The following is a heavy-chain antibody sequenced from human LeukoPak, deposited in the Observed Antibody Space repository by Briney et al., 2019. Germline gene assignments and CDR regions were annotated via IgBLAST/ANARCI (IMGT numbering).Heavy chain of an antibody. CDR2: IYHSGST. V-gene: IGHV4-4*02. CDR3: AREKGGARGNWFDP. J-gene: IGHJ5*02. D-gene: IGHD3-10*01. CDR1: GGSISSSNW. Sequence: SGTLSLTCAVSGGSISSSNWWSWVRQPPGKGLEWIGEIYHSGSTNYNPSLKSRVTISVDRSKNQFSLKLSSVTAADTAVYYCAREKGGARGNWFDPWGQGTLVTVSS.